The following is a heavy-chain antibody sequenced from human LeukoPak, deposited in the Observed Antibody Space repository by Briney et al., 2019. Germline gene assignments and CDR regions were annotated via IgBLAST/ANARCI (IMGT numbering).Heavy chain of an antibody. J-gene: IGHJ4*02. CDR2: ISSSGSTI. Sequence: AGGSLRLSCAASGFTFSDYYMSWIRQAPGKGLEWASYISSSGSTIYYADSVKGRFTISRDNAKNSLYLQMNSLRAEDTAVYYCARRGVLLWFGELSDWGQGTLVTVSS. CDR1: GFTFSDYY. CDR3: ARRGVLLWFGELSD. V-gene: IGHV3-11*01. D-gene: IGHD3-10*01.